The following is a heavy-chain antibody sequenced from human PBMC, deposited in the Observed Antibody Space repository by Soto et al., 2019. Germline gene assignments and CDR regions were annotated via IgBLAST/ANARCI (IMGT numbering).Heavy chain of an antibody. CDR3: ARGGNRYSNVAAGVGGFDY. V-gene: IGHV4-59*01. CDR1: GASISSSY. J-gene: IGHJ4*02. D-gene: IGHD5-12*01. CDR2: VDHTGAT. Sequence: QMHLQESGPGLVKPSETLSLTCTVSGASISSSYWSWIRQSPERGLEWIAYVDHTGATNYNPSLKSRVTISLDTSKGQFSLNLTSLTTADTAVYFCARGGNRYSNVAAGVGGFDYWGQGSLVTVSS.